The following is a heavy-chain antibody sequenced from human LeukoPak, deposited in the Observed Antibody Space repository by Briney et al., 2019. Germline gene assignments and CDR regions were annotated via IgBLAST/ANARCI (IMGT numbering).Heavy chain of an antibody. J-gene: IGHJ4*02. CDR3: AKGYCSRTSCPGGD. D-gene: IGHD2-2*01. CDR1: GFTFNSYA. CDR2: ISDSGDST. V-gene: IGHV3-23*01. Sequence: GGSLRLSCAASGFTFNSYAMSWVRQAPGKGLEWVSGISDSGDSTYYADSVKGRFTISRDNSKKTLFLQMNSLRAEDTAVYYCAKGYCSRTSCPGGDWGQGTLVTVSS.